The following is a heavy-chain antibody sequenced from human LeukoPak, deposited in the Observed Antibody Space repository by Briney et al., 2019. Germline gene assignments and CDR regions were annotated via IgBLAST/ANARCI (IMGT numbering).Heavy chain of an antibody. CDR3: ASSDSYGGDAFDI. V-gene: IGHV6-1*01. J-gene: IGHJ3*02. CDR2: TYYRSKWLN. D-gene: IGHD5-18*01. CDR1: GDSVSSNNAA. Sequence: SQTLSLTCALSGDSVSSNNAAWNWIRQSPSRGLEWLGRTYYRSKWLNDYAVSVRSRININPDTSKNQFSLQLKSVTPEDTAVYYCASSDSYGGDAFDIWGQGTMVTVSS.